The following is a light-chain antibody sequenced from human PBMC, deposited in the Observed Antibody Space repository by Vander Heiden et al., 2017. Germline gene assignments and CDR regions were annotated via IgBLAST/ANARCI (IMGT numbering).Light chain of an antibody. V-gene: IGLV3-25*03. CDR3: QSADSRGTYVV. CDR1: ALPKQY. J-gene: IGLJ2*01. Sequence: SYELTQPPSVSVSPGQTARITCSGDALPKQYAYWYQQKPGQAPLLVMHKDSERPSGIPERFSGSSSGTTVTLTISGVQAEDEADYHCQSADSRGTYVVFGGGTKLTVL. CDR2: KDS.